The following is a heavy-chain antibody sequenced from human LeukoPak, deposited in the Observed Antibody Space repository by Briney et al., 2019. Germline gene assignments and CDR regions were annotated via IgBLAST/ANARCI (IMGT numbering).Heavy chain of an antibody. CDR2: FYTGGST. CDR3: ARDALDSSGWFYHGMDV. V-gene: IGHV4-4*07. CDR1: GGSISSYY. J-gene: IGHJ6*02. D-gene: IGHD6-19*01. Sequence: SETLSLTCTVSGGSISSYYWNWIRQSAGGGLEWIGRFYTGGSTNYNPSLKSRVTMSVDTSKNQFSLKLTSVIAADTAVYYCARDALDSSGWFYHGMDVWGQGTTVTVSS.